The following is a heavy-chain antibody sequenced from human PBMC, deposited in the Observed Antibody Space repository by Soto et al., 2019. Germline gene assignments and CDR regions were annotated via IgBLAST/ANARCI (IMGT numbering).Heavy chain of an antibody. J-gene: IGHJ4*02. CDR2: INPNGGST. D-gene: IGHD2-15*01. CDR1: GYTFTTYY. Sequence: QVQLVQSGAEVKRPGAPVKVSCKASGYTFTTYYMHWVRQAPGQGLEWLGIINPNGGSTTYAQKFQGRVTMTRDTSTSTVYLELSSLRSEDTAVYYCARAGYCSGGTCFRGNCDYWGQGTLVTVSA. V-gene: IGHV1-46*01. CDR3: ARAGYCSGGTCFRGNCDY.